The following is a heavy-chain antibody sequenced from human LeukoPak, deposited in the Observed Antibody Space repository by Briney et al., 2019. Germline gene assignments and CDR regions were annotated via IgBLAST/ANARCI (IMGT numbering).Heavy chain of an antibody. Sequence: KPSETLSLTCAVSGGSSSSSNWWNWVRQPPGKGLEWIGEIDHSGSTYYNPSLKSRVTISVDRSKNQFSLKLSSVTAADTAVYYCARSFATPNWFDPWGQGTLVTVSS. CDR3: ARSFATPNWFDP. CDR1: GGSSSSSNW. J-gene: IGHJ5*02. CDR2: IDHSGST. D-gene: IGHD3-10*01. V-gene: IGHV4-4*02.